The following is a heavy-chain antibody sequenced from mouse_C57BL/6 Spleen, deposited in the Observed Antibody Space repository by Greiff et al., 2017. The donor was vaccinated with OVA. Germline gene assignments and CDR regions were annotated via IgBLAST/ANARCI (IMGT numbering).Heavy chain of an antibody. Sequence: QVQLKQPGAELVMPGASVKLSCKASGYTFTSYWMHWVKQRPGQGLEWIGEIDPSDSYTNYNQKFKGKSTLTVDKSSSTAYMQLSSLTSEDSAVYYCARSGGNYDYFDYWGQGTTLTVSS. CDR1: GYTFTSYW. CDR3: ARSGGNYDYFDY. J-gene: IGHJ2*01. D-gene: IGHD2-1*01. V-gene: IGHV1-69*01. CDR2: IDPSDSYT.